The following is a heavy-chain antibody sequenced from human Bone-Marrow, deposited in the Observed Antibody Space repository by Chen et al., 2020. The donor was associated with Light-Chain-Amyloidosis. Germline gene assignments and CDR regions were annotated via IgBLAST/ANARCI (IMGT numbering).Heavy chain of an antibody. J-gene: IGHJ4*02. D-gene: IGHD5-12*01. CDR3: ARRRDGYNFDY. V-gene: IGHV5-51*01. CDR1: GYTFPNYW. Sequence: EVQLEQSGPEVKKPGESLKISCKGSGYTFPNYWIGWVRQMPGKGLEWMGVIYPDDSDARYSPSFEGQVTISADKSITTAYLQWRSLKASYTAMYDCARRRDGYNFDYWGQGTLVTVSS. CDR2: IYPDDSDA.